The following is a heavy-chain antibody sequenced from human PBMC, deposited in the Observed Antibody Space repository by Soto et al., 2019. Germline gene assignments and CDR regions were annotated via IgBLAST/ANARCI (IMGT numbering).Heavy chain of an antibody. CDR3: ARCQVGATEHDYYGMHV. J-gene: IGHJ6*02. CDR2: ISAYNGNT. D-gene: IGHD1-26*01. CDR1: GYTFTSYG. Sequence: ASVKVSCKASGYTFTSYGISWVRQAPGQGLEWMGWISAYNGNTNYAQKLQGRVTMTTDTSTSTAYMELRSLRSDDTAVYYCARCQVGATEHDYYGMHVWGHGTTVNVSS. V-gene: IGHV1-18*01.